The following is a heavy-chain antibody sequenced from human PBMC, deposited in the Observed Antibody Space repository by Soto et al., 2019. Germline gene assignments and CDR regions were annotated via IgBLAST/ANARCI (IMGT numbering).Heavy chain of an antibody. CDR1: GGTFSSYA. CDR2: ITPIFGTA. J-gene: IGHJ5*02. D-gene: IGHD3-22*01. V-gene: IGHV1-69*13. CDR3: ARGVSSGYYRFDP. Sequence: ASVKVSCKASGGTFSSYAISWVRQAPGQGLEWMGGITPIFGTANYAQKFQGRVTITADESTSTAYMELSSLRSEDTAVYYCARGVSSGYYRFDPWGQGTLVTVSS.